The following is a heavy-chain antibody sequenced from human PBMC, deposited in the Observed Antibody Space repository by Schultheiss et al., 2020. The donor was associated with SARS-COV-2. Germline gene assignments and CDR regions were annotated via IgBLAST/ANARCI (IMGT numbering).Heavy chain of an antibody. Sequence: SETLSLTCTISGGSIRSYYWIWIRQSPGKGLEWIGEINHSGSTNYNPSLKSRVTISVDTSKNQFSLKLSSVTAADTAVYYCARSIAAAGHRYFDYWGQGTLVTVSS. CDR2: INHSGST. J-gene: IGHJ4*02. D-gene: IGHD6-13*01. CDR1: GGSIRSYY. CDR3: ARSIAAAGHRYFDY. V-gene: IGHV4-34*01.